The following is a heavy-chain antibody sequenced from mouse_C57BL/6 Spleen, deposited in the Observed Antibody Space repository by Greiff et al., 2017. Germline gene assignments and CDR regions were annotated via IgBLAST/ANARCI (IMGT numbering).Heavy chain of an antibody. D-gene: IGHD1-1*01. J-gene: IGHJ2*01. CDR1: GFTFSDYY. V-gene: IGHV5-16*01. CDR3: ARGALNYYGSSYAYYFDY. CDR2: INYDGSST. Sequence: EVQLVESEGGLVQPGSSMKLSCTASGFTFSDYYMAWVRQVPEKGLEWVANINYDGSSTYYLDSLKSRFIISRDNAKNILYLQMSSLKSEDTATYYCARGALNYYGSSYAYYFDYWGQGTTLTVSS.